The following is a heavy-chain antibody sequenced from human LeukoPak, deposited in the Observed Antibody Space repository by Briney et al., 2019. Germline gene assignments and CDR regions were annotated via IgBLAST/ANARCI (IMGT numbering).Heavy chain of an antibody. J-gene: IGHJ5*02. CDR1: GYTFTSYG. CDR2: ISAYNGNT. V-gene: IGHV1-18*01. CDR3: ARDGGYCSSTSCYSSNWFDP. D-gene: IGHD2-2*02. Sequence: GASVKVSCKASGYTFTSYGISWVRQVPGQGLEWMGWISAYNGNTNYAQRLQGRVTMTTDTSTSTAYMELRSLRSDDTAVYYCARDGGYCSSTSCYSSNWFDPWGQGTLVTVSS.